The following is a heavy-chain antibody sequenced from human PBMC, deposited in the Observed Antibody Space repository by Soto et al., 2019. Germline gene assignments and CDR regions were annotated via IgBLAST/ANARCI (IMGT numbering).Heavy chain of an antibody. D-gene: IGHD3-3*01. CDR1: GGSFSGYY. J-gene: IGHJ4*02. Sequence: SETLSLTCAVYGGSFSGYYWSWIRQPPGKGLEWIGEINHSGSTNYNPSLKSRVTISVDTSKNQFSLKLSSVTAADTAVYYCARERGKGYDLWSGYSIFDYWGQGTLVTVSS. V-gene: IGHV4-34*01. CDR3: ARERGKGYDLWSGYSIFDY. CDR2: INHSGST.